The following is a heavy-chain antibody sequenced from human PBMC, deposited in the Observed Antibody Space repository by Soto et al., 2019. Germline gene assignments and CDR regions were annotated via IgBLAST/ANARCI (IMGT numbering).Heavy chain of an antibody. D-gene: IGHD1-26*01. CDR3: AKDEVGAVYYYYYGMDV. CDR2: INPNSGGT. J-gene: IGHJ6*02. V-gene: IGHV1-2*04. Sequence: ASVKVSCKASGYTFTGYYMRWVRQAPGQGLEWMGWINPNSGGTNYAQKFQGWVTMTRDTSISTAYMELSRLRSDDTAVYYCAKDEVGAVYYYYYGMDVWGQGTTVTVSS. CDR1: GYTFTGYY.